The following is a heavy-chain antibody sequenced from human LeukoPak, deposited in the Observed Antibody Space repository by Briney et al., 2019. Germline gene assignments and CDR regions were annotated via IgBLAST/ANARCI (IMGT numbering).Heavy chain of an antibody. CDR1: GFTFSNFW. CDR3: AKDTPGLDY. J-gene: IGHJ4*02. Sequence: GGSLRLSCAASGFTFSNFWLHWVRQAPGKGLEWVAVISYDGSNKYYADSVKGRFTISRDNSKNTLYLQMNSLRAEDTAVYYCAKDTPGLDYWGQGTLVTVSS. V-gene: IGHV3-30*18. CDR2: ISYDGSNK.